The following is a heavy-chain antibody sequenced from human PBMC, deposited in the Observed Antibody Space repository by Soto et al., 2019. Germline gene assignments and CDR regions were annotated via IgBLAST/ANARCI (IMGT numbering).Heavy chain of an antibody. J-gene: IGHJ4*02. CDR3: AKKYHYGSGSYLYYFDY. Sequence: EVQLLESGGGLVQPGGSLRLSCAASGFTFGHFAMTWVRQAPGKGLEWVSTISGGDGSTYYTDSVKGRFTISRDNSKKTLYLQMNSLRAEDTAVYYCAKKYHYGSGSYLYYFDYWGQGTLVTVSS. CDR2: ISGGDGST. D-gene: IGHD3-10*01. V-gene: IGHV3-23*01. CDR1: GFTFGHFA.